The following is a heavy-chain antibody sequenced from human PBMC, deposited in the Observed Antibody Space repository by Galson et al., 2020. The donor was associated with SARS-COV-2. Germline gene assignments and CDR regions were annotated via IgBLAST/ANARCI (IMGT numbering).Heavy chain of an antibody. CDR2: IYYSGST. Sequence: SETLSLTCTVSDDSISSSSYCWGWIRQPPGKGLEWIGSIYYSGSTYYNPSLKSRVTISVDTSKKQFSLKLSSVTAADTAVYYCARRGYDRSGSYYFPFDHWGQGTLVTVSS. CDR3: ARRGYDRSGSYYFPFDH. D-gene: IGHD3-22*01. J-gene: IGHJ4*02. V-gene: IGHV4-39*01. CDR1: DDSISSSSYC.